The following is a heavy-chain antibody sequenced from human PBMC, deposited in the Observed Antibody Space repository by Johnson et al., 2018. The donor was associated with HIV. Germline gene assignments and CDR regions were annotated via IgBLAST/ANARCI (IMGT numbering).Heavy chain of an antibody. J-gene: IGHJ3*02. D-gene: IGHD6-25*01. CDR3: AKGGIDAFDI. V-gene: IGHV3-30*02. Sequence: VQLVESGGGVVQPGGSLRLSCAASGFTFSSYGMHWVRQAPGKGLEWVAFRRYDGSNKYYADSVKGRFTISRDNSKNTLYLQMNSLRVEDTAVYYCAKGGIDAFDIWGQGTMVTVSS. CDR1: GFTFSSYG. CDR2: RRYDGSNK.